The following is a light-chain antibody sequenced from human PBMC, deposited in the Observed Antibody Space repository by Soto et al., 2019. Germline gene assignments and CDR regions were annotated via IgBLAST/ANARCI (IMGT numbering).Light chain of an antibody. V-gene: IGLV2-14*01. CDR3: SSYTSSSTYV. CDR1: ISDVGRFNY. J-gene: IGLJ1*01. Sequence: QCPLTQPSSLSGSPGQSITISCTGTISDVGRFNYVSWFQQHPGKVPKLIIYEVSIRPSGVSNRFSGSKSGNTASLTISGLQAEDEADYYCSSYTSSSTYVYRTGTKVNVL. CDR2: EVS.